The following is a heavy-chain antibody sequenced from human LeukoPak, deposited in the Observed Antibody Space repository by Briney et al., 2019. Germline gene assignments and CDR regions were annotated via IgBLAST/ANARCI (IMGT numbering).Heavy chain of an antibody. Sequence: PGGSLRLSCAASGFTFSSYGMHWVRQAPGKGLEWVAFIRYDGSNKYYADSVKGRFTISRDNSKNTLYLQMNSLRAEDTAVYYCAKGRWELPYDYYYYMDVWGKGTTVTISS. J-gene: IGHJ6*03. CDR2: IRYDGSNK. V-gene: IGHV3-30*02. D-gene: IGHD1-26*01. CDR1: GFTFSSYG. CDR3: AKGRWELPYDYYYYMDV.